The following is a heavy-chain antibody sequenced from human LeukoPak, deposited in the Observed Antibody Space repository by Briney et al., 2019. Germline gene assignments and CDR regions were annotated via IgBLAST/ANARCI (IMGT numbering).Heavy chain of an antibody. CDR2: IYYTGST. J-gene: IGHJ4*02. CDR1: GGSISSYY. D-gene: IGHD6-19*01. CDR3: ATGRAYSSVDY. Sequence: SETLSLTCTVSGGSISSYYWSWIRQPPGKGLEWIGCIYYTGSTNYNPSLKSRVTISVDTFKNQFSLKLSSVTAADTAVYYCATGRAYSSVDYWGQGTLVSVSS. V-gene: IGHV4-59*01.